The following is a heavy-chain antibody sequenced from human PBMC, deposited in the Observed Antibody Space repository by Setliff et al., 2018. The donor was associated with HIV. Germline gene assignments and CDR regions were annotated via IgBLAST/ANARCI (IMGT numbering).Heavy chain of an antibody. D-gene: IGHD3-22*01. CDR3: ARGADHFDTSGYYSFFAP. J-gene: IGHJ5*02. CDR2: ISPDIGDT. CDR1: GYTFNDNY. V-gene: IGHV1-2*06. Sequence: GASVKVSCKASGYTFNDNYIHWVRQAPGQGLEWMGRISPDIGDTNYAQMFHGRVTMTRDTSISTAYMELSSLKSDDTAVYYCARGADHFDTSGYYSFFAPWGQGTLVTVSS.